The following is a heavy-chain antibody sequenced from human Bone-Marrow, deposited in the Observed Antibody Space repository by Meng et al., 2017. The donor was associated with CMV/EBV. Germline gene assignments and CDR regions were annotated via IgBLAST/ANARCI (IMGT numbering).Heavy chain of an antibody. V-gene: IGHV3-23*01. CDR2: ISGSGGST. J-gene: IGHJ4*02. CDR3: AKDSTEYSSSNFDY. D-gene: IGHD6-6*01. CDR1: GFTFSSYW. Sequence: GESLKISCAASGFTFSSYWMHWVRQAPGKGLEWVSAISGSGGSTYYADSVKGRFTISRDNSKNTLYLQMNSLRAEDTAVYYCAKDSTEYSSSNFDYWGQGTLVTVSS.